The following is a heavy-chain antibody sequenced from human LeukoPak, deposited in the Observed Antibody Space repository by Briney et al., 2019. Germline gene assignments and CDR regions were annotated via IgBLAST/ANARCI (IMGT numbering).Heavy chain of an antibody. V-gene: IGHV3-23*01. Sequence: GGSLXLSCAASGFTFSRYGMSWVRQAAGKGREWVSAISGSGGSTYYADCVKGRFTISRDKRKNSMYVQINRQRAKDTAVYEXAXVSXDTAMAEFDYWGQGTLVTVSS. D-gene: IGHD5-18*01. CDR3: AXVSXDTAMAEFDY. CDR2: ISGSGGST. CDR1: GFTFSRYG. J-gene: IGHJ4*02.